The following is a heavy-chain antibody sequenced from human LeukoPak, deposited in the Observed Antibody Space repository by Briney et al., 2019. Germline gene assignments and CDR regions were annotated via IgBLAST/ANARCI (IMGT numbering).Heavy chain of an antibody. J-gene: IGHJ4*02. D-gene: IGHD3-10*01. Sequence: ETLSLTCTVSGGSISSYYWSWVRQAPGKGLEWVSAISGSGGSTYYADSVKGRFTISRDNSKNTLYLQMNSLRAEDTAVYYCAKDSVDGGSGSYYNDPPSFDYWGQGTLVTVSS. CDR3: AKDSVDGGSGSYYNDPPSFDY. CDR1: GGSISSYY. CDR2: ISGSGGST. V-gene: IGHV3-23*01.